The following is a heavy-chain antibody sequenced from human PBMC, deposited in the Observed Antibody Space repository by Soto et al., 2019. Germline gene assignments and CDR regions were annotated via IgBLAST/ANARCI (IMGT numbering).Heavy chain of an antibody. CDR3: AKDTLAGTAAGHVAFDI. CDR1: GFTSSSYA. V-gene: IGHV3-23*01. J-gene: IGHJ3*02. D-gene: IGHD6-25*01. Sequence: GGSLRLSCAASGFTSSSYAMSWVRQAPGKGLEWVSAISGSGGSTYYADSVKGRFTISRDNSKNTLYLQMNSLRAEDTAVYYCAKDTLAGTAAGHVAFDIWGQGTRVTVSS. CDR2: ISGSGGST.